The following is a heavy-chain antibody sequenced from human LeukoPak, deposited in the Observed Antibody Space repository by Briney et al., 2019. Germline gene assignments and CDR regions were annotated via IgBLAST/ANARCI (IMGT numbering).Heavy chain of an antibody. CDR2: INTNTGNP. V-gene: IGHV7-4-1*02. D-gene: IGHD3-22*01. J-gene: IGHJ3*02. CDR1: GYTFTSYA. CDR3: ARFGPRDQSYYYDSSGYAFDI. Sequence: ASVKVSCKASGYTFTSYAMNWVRQAPGQGLEWMGWINTNTGNPTYAQGFTGRFVFSLDTSVSTAYLQISSLKAEDTAVYYCARFGPRDQSYYYDSSGYAFDIWGQGTMVTVSS.